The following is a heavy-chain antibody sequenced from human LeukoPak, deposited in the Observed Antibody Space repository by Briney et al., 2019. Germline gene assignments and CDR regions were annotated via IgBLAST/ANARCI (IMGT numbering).Heavy chain of an antibody. CDR2: IYPSDSDT. CDR1: GYSFPIYW. Sequence: GESLKISCEASGYSFPIYWIGWVRQMPGKGLEWMGIIYPSDSDTKYSPSFQGQVTISVDKVTRTAYLQWNSLKASDTAIYYCAKRSGHGPDDYYLFDFWGQGTLVTVSS. D-gene: IGHD3-22*01. V-gene: IGHV5-51*01. CDR3: AKRSGHGPDDYYLFDF. J-gene: IGHJ4*02.